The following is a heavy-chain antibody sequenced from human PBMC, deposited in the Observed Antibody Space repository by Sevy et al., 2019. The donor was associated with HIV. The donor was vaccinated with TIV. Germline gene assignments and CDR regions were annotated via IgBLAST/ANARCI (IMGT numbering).Heavy chain of an antibody. CDR1: GGSISSYY. D-gene: IGHD6-19*01. CDR3: ARDRLRQWLVFGAFDI. Sequence: SETLSLTCTVSGGSISSYYWSWIRQPAGKGLEWIGRIYTSGSTNYNPSLKSRVTMSVDTSTNQFSLKLSAVTAADAAFYYCARDRLRQWLVFGAFDIWGQGTMVTVSS. J-gene: IGHJ3*02. CDR2: IYTSGST. V-gene: IGHV4-4*07.